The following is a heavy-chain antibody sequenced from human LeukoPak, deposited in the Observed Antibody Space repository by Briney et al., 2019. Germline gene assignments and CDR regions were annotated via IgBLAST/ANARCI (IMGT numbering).Heavy chain of an antibody. CDR2: IYYSGST. D-gene: IGHD3-3*01. J-gene: IGHJ4*02. CDR1: GGSISSSSYY. V-gene: IGHV4-39*01. Sequence: SETLFLTCTVSGGSISSSSYYWGWIRQPPGKGLEWIGSIYYSGSTYYNPSLKSRVTISVDTSKNQFSLKLSSVTAADTAVYYCASHETILGVVTHGYFDYWGQGTLVTVSS. CDR3: ASHETILGVVTHGYFDY.